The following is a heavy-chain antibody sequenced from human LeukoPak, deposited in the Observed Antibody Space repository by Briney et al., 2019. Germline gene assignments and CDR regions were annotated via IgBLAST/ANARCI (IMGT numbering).Heavy chain of an antibody. Sequence: SVKVSCKASGFTFTSSAMQWVRQARGQRLEWIGWIVVGSGNTNYAQKFQERVTITRAMSTSTAYMKLSSLRSEDTAVYYCAADLGYYYDSSGYRSGDYWGQGTLVTVSS. V-gene: IGHV1-58*02. CDR3: AADLGYYYDSSGYRSGDY. CDR2: IVVGSGNT. J-gene: IGHJ4*02. D-gene: IGHD3-22*01. CDR1: GFTFTSSA.